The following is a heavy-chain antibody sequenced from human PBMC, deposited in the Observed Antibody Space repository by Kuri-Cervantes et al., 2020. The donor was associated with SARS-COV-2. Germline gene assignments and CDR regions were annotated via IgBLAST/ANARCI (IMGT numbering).Heavy chain of an antibody. V-gene: IGHV3-23*01. Sequence: LSLTCAASGFTFSSYWMSWVRQAPGKGLEWVSAISGSGGSTYYADSVKGRFTISRDNSKNTLYLQMNSLRAEDTAVYYCAKAMGYCTGGVCYTYYYYYMDVWGKGTTVTVSS. CDR1: GFTFSSYW. J-gene: IGHJ6*03. CDR2: ISGSGGST. D-gene: IGHD2-8*02. CDR3: AKAMGYCTGGVCYTYYYYYMDV.